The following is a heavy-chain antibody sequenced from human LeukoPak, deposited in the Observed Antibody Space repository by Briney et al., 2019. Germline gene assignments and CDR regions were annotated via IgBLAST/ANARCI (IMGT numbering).Heavy chain of an antibody. CDR1: GFTFSSYS. CDR2: ISGSRSTI. V-gene: IGHV3-48*01. CDR3: AREDLQLCHHDY. Sequence: PGGSLRLSCAASGFTFSSYSMNWVRQAPGKGLEWVSYISGSRSTIYYADSVKGRFTISRDNAKNSLYLQMNSLRAEDTAVYYCAREDLQLCHHDYWGQGTLVTVSS. D-gene: IGHD5-18*01. J-gene: IGHJ4*02.